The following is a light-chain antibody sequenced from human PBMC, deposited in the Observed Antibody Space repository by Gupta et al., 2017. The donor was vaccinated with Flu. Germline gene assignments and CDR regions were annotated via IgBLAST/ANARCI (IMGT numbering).Light chain of an antibody. CDR1: ATDIGKYYY. Sequence: QSAPTQPASVSGPPGQSITTPCTGTATDIGKYYYVSWDQHRPGRDPRLLMFEVNTRPAGISSRFSGSKSGDSDSLTISGLQADDEEDYFCDSYTSDTPWVFGGGTKLT. CDR2: EVN. CDR3: DSYTSDTPWV. V-gene: IGLV2-14*01. J-gene: IGLJ3*02.